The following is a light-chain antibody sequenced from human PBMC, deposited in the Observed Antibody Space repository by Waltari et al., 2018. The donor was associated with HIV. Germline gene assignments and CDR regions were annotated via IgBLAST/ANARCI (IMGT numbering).Light chain of an antibody. V-gene: IGLV1-44*01. CDR2: NNN. J-gene: IGLJ2*01. Sequence: QSVLTQPPSASGTPGQRVTISCSGGSSTLGSSSLNLYQQVPGTAPKLLIYNNNQLPSGVPDRFSGSKSGSSASLAISGLQSEDEADYYCAAWDDRLKGVVFGGGTKLTVL. CDR1: SSTLGSSS. CDR3: AAWDDRLKGVV.